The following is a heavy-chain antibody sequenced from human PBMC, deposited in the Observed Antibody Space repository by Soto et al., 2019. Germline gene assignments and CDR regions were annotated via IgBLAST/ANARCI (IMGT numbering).Heavy chain of an antibody. CDR3: ARESEDLTSNFDY. Sequence: EVQLVESGGGLVKPGGSLRLSCAASGFTFTRYSMNWVRQAPGKGLEWVSSISSTTNYIYYGDSMKGRFTNSRENAKNSLYLKMNSLRAEDTAVYYCARESEDLTSNFDYWGQGTLVTVSS. V-gene: IGHV3-21*06. CDR2: ISSTTNYI. J-gene: IGHJ4*02. CDR1: GFTFTRYS.